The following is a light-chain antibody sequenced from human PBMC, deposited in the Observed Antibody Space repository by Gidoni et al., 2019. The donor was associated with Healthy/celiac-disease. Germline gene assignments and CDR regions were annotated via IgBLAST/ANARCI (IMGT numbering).Light chain of an antibody. Sequence: QSALTQPPSASGSPGQSVTISCTGTSSDVGGYDYVSWYQQHPGKAPKLVIYEANKRPSGVPDRFSASKSGNTASLTVSGLRADDEAHYYCASFAGNNIFVLGGGTRLTVL. CDR2: EAN. V-gene: IGLV2-8*01. CDR3: ASFAGNNIFV. CDR1: SSDVGGYDY. J-gene: IGLJ2*01.